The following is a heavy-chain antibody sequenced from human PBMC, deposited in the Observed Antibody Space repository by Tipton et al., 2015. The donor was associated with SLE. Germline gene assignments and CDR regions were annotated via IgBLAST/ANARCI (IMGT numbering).Heavy chain of an antibody. CDR1: GGSIRTSDSY. Sequence: TLSLPCTVSGGSIRTSDSYWGWIRQPPGKGLEWIATIYYNGATQYNPSLKSRVTISVDTSKNQFSLKLSSVTAADTAVYYCARRRGSSWYEDYFDYWGQGTLVTVSS. CDR2: IYYNGAT. D-gene: IGHD6-13*01. V-gene: IGHV4-39*07. CDR3: ARRRGSSWYEDYFDY. J-gene: IGHJ4*02.